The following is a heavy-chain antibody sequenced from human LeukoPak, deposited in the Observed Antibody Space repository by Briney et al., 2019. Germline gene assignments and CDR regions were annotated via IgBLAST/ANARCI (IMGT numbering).Heavy chain of an antibody. Sequence: GGSLRLSCAASGFTFSSYPMSWVPQAPGKGLEWFSGIGGSGADTYYADSVKGRFTISRDNSKNTLFLQMDSLRAEDTAVYYCGKDRQLDCWGQGTLVTVSS. J-gene: IGHJ4*02. CDR2: IGGSGADT. CDR1: GFTFSSYP. V-gene: IGHV3-23*01. D-gene: IGHD1-1*01. CDR3: GKDRQLDC.